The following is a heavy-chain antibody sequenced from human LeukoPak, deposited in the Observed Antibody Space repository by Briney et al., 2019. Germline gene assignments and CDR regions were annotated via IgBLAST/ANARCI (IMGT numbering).Heavy chain of an antibody. D-gene: IGHD3-3*01. CDR1: GFTFSSYW. Sequence: GGSLRLSCAASGFTFSSYWMHWVRQAPGKGLVWVSRINTDGSSTSYADSVKGRFTISRDNAKNTLYLQMNSLRAEDTAVYYCARIGTVFWSQDAFDIWGQGTMVTVSS. J-gene: IGHJ3*02. CDR3: ARIGTVFWSQDAFDI. V-gene: IGHV3-74*01. CDR2: INTDGSST.